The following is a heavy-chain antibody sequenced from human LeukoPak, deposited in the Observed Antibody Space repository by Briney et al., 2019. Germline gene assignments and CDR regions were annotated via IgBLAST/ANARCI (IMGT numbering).Heavy chain of an antibody. CDR2: ISGSGGST. D-gene: IGHD6-13*01. CDR1: GFTFSSYA. J-gene: IGHJ5*02. Sequence: GGSLRLPCAASGFTFSSYAMSWVRQAPGKGLEWVSAISGSGGSTYYADSVKGRFTISRDNSKNTLYLQMNSLRAEDTAVYYCAKDPGSSSWYLNWFDPWGQGTLVTVSS. CDR3: AKDPGSSSWYLNWFDP. V-gene: IGHV3-23*01.